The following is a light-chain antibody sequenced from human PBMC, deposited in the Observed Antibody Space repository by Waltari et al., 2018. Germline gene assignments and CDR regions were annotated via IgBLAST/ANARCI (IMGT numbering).Light chain of an antibody. CDR3: AAWDDSLSGYVV. J-gene: IGLJ2*01. CDR1: SSNIGSNF. CDR2: RNT. Sequence: QSVLTQPPSASGTPGQGVTISFSGSSSNIGSNFVFWYQQLPGTAPKLLIYRNTPRPSGVPDRFSGSKSGTSASLAINGLRSEDEADYYCAAWDDSLSGYVVFGGGTKLTVL. V-gene: IGLV1-47*01.